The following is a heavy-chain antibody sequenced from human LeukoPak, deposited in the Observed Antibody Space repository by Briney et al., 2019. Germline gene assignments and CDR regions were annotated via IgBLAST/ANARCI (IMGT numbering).Heavy chain of an antibody. J-gene: IGHJ5*02. CDR2: ISYDGSNK. V-gene: IGHV3-30*04. CDR3: AKDMRSGPLSYLYGSGSYTT. CDR1: GFTFSSYA. Sequence: GGSLRPSCAASGFTFSSYAMHWVRQAPGKGLEWVAVISYDGSNKYYADSVKGRFTISRDNAKNSLYLQMNSLRAEDTALYYCAKDMRSGPLSYLYGSGSYTTWGQGTLVTVSS. D-gene: IGHD3-10*01.